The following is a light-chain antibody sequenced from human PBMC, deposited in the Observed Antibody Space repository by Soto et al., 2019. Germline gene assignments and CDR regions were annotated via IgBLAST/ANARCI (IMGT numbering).Light chain of an antibody. J-gene: IGLJ2*01. Sequence: PSVSGAPGQRVTISCTGSGPNIGAGYDVHWYQQLPGTAPKLLIYGNTNRPSGVPDRFSGSKFGTSASLAITGLQAEDEADYYCQSYDSTLTGYIVFGGGTKLTVL. V-gene: IGLV1-40*01. CDR1: GPNIGAGYD. CDR2: GNT. CDR3: QSYDSTLTGYIV.